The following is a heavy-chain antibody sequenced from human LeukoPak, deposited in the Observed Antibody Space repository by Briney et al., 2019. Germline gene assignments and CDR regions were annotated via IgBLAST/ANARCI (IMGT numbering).Heavy chain of an antibody. D-gene: IGHD3-22*01. J-gene: IGHJ4*02. CDR2: IYYNGSP. CDR1: GASLISYY. Sequence: PSETLTLTCTVSGASLISYYWNWIRQPPGKGLEWIGYIYYNGSPNYNPSLKSRVTMSQDTSKNQFSLKLTSVTAADTAVYYCARDSRSYERSGYYHFDYWGQGSLVTVSS. V-gene: IGHV4-59*01. CDR3: ARDSRSYERSGYYHFDY.